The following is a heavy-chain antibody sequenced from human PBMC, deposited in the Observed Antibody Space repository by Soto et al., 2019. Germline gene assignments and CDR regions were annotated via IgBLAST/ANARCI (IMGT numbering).Heavy chain of an antibody. V-gene: IGHV4-39*01. CDR2: IYYSGST. CDR1: GGSISSSSYY. Sequence: SETLSLTCTVPGGSISSSSYYWGWIRQPPGKGLEWIGSIYYSGSTYYNPSLKSRVTISVDTSKNQFSLKLSSVTAADTAVYYCASRPPWFDPWGQGTLVTVSS. J-gene: IGHJ5*02. CDR3: ASRPPWFDP.